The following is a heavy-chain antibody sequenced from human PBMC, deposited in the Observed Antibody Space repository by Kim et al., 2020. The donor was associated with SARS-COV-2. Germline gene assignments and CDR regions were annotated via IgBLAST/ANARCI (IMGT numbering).Heavy chain of an antibody. CDR2: ISGSGGST. J-gene: IGHJ6*02. V-gene: IGHV3-23*01. Sequence: GGSLRLSCAASGFTFSSYAMSWVRQAPGKGLEWVSAISGSGGSTYYADSVKGRFTISRDNSKNTLYLQMNSLRAEDTAVYYCAKDLTHANGYSYGYYYYGMDVWGQGTTVTVSS. CDR3: AKDLTHANGYSYGYYYYGMDV. D-gene: IGHD5-18*01. CDR1: GFTFSSYA.